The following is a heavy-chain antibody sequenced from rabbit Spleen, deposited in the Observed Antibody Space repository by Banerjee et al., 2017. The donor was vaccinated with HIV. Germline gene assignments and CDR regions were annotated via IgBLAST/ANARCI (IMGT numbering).Heavy chain of an antibody. Sequence: QEQLVESGGGLVQPGGSLKVSCTASGFDFISYSMCWVRQAPGKGLEWIGCIYGGTNGSPYYPSWAKGRFTISKTSSTAVTLQMTSLTAADTATYFCARWGSGSYAFNLWGQGTLVTVS. D-gene: IGHD1-1*01. CDR3: ARWGSGSYAFNL. CDR1: GFDFISYS. CDR2: IYGGTNGSP. V-gene: IGHV1S45*01. J-gene: IGHJ4*01.